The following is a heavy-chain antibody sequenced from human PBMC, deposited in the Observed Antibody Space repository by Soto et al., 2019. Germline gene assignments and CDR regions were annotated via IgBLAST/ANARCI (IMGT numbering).Heavy chain of an antibody. J-gene: IGHJ4*02. V-gene: IGHV3-23*01. D-gene: IGHD5-12*01. CDR1: GFTFSSYA. CDR3: ARLHYIGYDYFFGYFDY. CDR2: ISGSGGST. Sequence: GGSLRLSCAASGFTFSSYAMSWVRQAPGKGLEWVSAISGSGGSTYYADSVKGRFTISRDNSKNTLYLQMNSLRAEDTAVYYCARLHYIGYDYFFGYFDYWGQGTLVTVSS.